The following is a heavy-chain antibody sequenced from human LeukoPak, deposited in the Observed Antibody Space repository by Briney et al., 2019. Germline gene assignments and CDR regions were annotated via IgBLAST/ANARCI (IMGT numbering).Heavy chain of an antibody. CDR2: IWYDGSNK. V-gene: IGHV3-33*01. Sequence: GGSLRLSCAASGFTFSSYGMHWVRQAPGKGLEWVAVIWYDGSNKYYADSVKGRFTISRDNSKNTLYLQMNSLRAEDTAVYYCAREREAAAGTGIDYWGQGTLVTVSS. D-gene: IGHD6-13*01. CDR3: AREREAAAGTGIDY. J-gene: IGHJ4*02. CDR1: GFTFSSYG.